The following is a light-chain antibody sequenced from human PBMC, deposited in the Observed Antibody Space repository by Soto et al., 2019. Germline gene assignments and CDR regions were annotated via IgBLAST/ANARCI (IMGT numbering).Light chain of an antibody. V-gene: IGKV1-39*01. J-gene: IGKJ1*01. CDR3: QQSYSTPWT. CDR1: QSINSY. Sequence: IQMPQSPSSLSASVGDRVTITCRASQSINSYLNWYQQKPGQAPNLLIYAASSLHSGVPFRFSGSGSGTDFTLTIRSLQPEDFATYSCQQSYSTPWTFGQGTKVQIK. CDR2: AAS.